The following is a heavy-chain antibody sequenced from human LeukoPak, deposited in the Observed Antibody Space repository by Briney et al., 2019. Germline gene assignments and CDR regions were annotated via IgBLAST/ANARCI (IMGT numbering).Heavy chain of an antibody. CDR3: ASGSYSMYVAY. V-gene: IGHV3-66*01. J-gene: IGHJ4*02. Sequence: GRSLRPSCAASRFTPSTDYMTWGRQAPGKGLEWGSVIYSGGTTYYADSVKGRFTISRDNSKNTLYRQMNSLRVDDTAVYYCASGSYSMYVAYWGERTLVTVSS. CDR1: RFTPSTDY. D-gene: IGHD4-11*01. CDR2: IYSGGTT.